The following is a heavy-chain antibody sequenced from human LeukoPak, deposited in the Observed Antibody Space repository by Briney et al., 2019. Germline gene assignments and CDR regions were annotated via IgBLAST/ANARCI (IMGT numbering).Heavy chain of an antibody. V-gene: IGHV3-7*01. CDR2: IKQDGSEK. CDR3: ARRGSKWWGPFDY. CDR1: GFTFSSYW. Sequence: EGSLRLSCAASGFTFSSYWMSWVRQAPGKGLEWVANIKQDGSEKYYVDSVKGRFTISRDNAKNSLYLQMNSLRAEDTAVYYCARRGSKWWGPFDYWGQGTLVTVSS. J-gene: IGHJ4*02. D-gene: IGHD2-21*02.